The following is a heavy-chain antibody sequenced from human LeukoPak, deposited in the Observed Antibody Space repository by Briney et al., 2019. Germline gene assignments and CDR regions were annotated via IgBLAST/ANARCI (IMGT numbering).Heavy chain of an antibody. Sequence: LPGGSLRLSCTVSGFSDSTSGMSWVRQAQGKGLQTISAISVEGESAYYADSVKGRFTISSDNSKNTLYLQMNSLRVEDTAVYFCAQGYGNGWYPHWGQGSLVSVSS. D-gene: IGHD6-19*01. J-gene: IGHJ4*02. V-gene: IGHV3-23*01. CDR3: AQGYGNGWYPH. CDR1: GFSDSTSG. CDR2: ISVEGESA.